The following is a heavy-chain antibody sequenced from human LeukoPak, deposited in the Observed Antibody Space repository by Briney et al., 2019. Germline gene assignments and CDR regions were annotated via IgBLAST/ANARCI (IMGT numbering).Heavy chain of an antibody. Sequence: GGSLRLSCAASGFTFSSYAMHWVRQAPGKGLEWVAVISYDGSNKYYADSVKGRFTIPRDNSKNTLYLQMNSLRAEDTAVYYCARDDYGLDPWGQGTLVTVSS. CDR3: ARDDYGLDP. V-gene: IGHV3-30-3*01. D-gene: IGHD4-17*01. CDR1: GFTFSSYA. CDR2: ISYDGSNK. J-gene: IGHJ5*02.